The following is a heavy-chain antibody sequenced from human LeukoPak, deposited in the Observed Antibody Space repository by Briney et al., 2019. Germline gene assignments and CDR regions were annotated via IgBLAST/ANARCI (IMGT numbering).Heavy chain of an antibody. CDR3: AKDSLHWFDP. CDR2: ISSSGVST. V-gene: IGHV3-23*01. CDR1: GFTFNNYA. J-gene: IGHJ5*02. Sequence: PGGSLRLSCAASGFTFNNYAMTWVRQAPGKGLEWVSLISSSGVSTYYADSVKGRFTISRDNSKNTLYLQMSSLRVEDTAIYYCAKDSLHWFDPWGQGTLVTVSS.